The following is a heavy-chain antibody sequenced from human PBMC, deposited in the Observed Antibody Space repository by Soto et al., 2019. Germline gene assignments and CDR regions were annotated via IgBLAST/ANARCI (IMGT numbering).Heavy chain of an antibody. CDR2: IYYSGST. CDR3: ARARGIVATRYFDL. V-gene: IGHV4-59*01. J-gene: IGHJ2*01. CDR1: GGSISTYY. Sequence: QVQLQESGPGLVKPSETLSLTCIVSGGSISTYYWNWIRQPPGKDLEWIGYIYYSGSTNYNPSLKSRVTISVDTSKNQFSLKLTSVTAADTAVYYCARARGIVATRYFDLWGRGTLVTVSS. D-gene: IGHD5-12*01.